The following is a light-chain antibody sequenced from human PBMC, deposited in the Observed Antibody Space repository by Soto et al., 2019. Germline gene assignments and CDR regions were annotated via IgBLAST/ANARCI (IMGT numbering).Light chain of an antibody. CDR1: QSVTSNY. CDR3: QQYGSSPGT. Sequence: ETVLKQSAGPLYSSRGFRASVSSRASQSVTSNYLAWYQQKPGQAPRLLFFGASIRAPGLPDRFSGGGSGTDFALTISRVEPQDIAVYFCQQYGSSPGTFGQGTKVDIK. V-gene: IGKV3-20*01. CDR2: GAS. J-gene: IGKJ1*01.